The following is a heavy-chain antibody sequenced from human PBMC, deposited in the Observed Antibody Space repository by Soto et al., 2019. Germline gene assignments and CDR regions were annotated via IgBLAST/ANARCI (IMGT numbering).Heavy chain of an antibody. V-gene: IGHV4-31*03. CDR1: GGSISSGGYY. D-gene: IGHD3-10*01. J-gene: IGHJ5*02. Sequence: SETLSLTCTVSGGSISSGGYYWSWIRQHPGKGLEWIGYIYYSGSTYYNPSLKSRVTISVDTSKNQFSLKLSSVTAADTAVYYCARGGYGSGSRVLNWFDPWGQGTLVTVSS. CDR3: ARGGYGSGSRVLNWFDP. CDR2: IYYSGST.